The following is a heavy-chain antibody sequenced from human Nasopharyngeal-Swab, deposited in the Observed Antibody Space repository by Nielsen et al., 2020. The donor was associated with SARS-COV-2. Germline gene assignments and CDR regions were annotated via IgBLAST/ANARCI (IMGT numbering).Heavy chain of an antibody. Sequence: ASVTVSYKPSGYTFNGYYMLGVRQAPGQGLEWMGWINPNSGGTNYAQKFQGWVTMTRDTSISKAYMELSRLRSDDTAVYYCARCGVVPAAMSYYYGMDVWGQGTTVTVSS. CDR1: GYTFNGYY. CDR2: INPNSGGT. J-gene: IGHJ6*02. V-gene: IGHV1-2*04. CDR3: ARCGVVPAAMSYYYGMDV. D-gene: IGHD2-2*01.